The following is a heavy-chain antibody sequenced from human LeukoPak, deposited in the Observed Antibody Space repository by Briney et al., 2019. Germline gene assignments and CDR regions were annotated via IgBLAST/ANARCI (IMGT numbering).Heavy chain of an antibody. J-gene: IGHJ4*02. Sequence: PGGSLRLSCAASGFTFDDYAMHWVRQAPGKGLEWVSLISWDGGSTYYADSVKGRFTISRDNSKNSLYLQMNSLRAEDTALYYCAKDSSSPQYYFDYWGQGTLVTVSS. CDR1: GFTFDDYA. CDR2: ISWDGGST. CDR3: AKDSSSPQYYFDY. D-gene: IGHD6-6*01. V-gene: IGHV3-43D*03.